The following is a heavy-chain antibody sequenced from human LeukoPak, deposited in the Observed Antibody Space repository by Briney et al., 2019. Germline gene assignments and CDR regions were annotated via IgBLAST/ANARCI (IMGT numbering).Heavy chain of an antibody. J-gene: IGHJ4*02. Sequence: GGSMRLSCAASGFTSSDHYMDWVRQAPGKGLEWVGRTRNKANSYTTEYAASVKGRFTISRDDSKNSLYLQMNSLKTEDTAVYYCARFYGSGSYYNDYWGQGTLVTVSS. V-gene: IGHV3-72*01. CDR1: GFTSSDHY. CDR2: TRNKANSYTT. D-gene: IGHD3-10*01. CDR3: ARFYGSGSYYNDY.